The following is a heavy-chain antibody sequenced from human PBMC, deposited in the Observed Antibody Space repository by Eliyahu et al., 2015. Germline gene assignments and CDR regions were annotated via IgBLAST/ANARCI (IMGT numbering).Heavy chain of an antibody. D-gene: IGHD3-16*01. Sequence: QVQLVQSGAEVKKPGAXVXVSCKASGYXFTGYXMHXVRQAPGQGLEWMGWINPNSGGTNYAQKFQGRVTMTRDTSISTAYMELSRLRSDDTAVYYCARDYVGDFGGSHNWFDPWGQGTLVTVSS. J-gene: IGHJ5*02. CDR1: GYXFTGYX. V-gene: IGHV1-2*02. CDR3: ARDYVGDFGGSHNWFDP. CDR2: INPNSGGT.